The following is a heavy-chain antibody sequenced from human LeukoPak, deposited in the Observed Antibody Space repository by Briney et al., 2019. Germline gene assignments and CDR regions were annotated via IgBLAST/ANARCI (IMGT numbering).Heavy chain of an antibody. Sequence: SVKVSCKASGGTFSSYAISWVRQAPGQGLEWMGRIIPIFGTANYAQKFQGRVTITTDESTSTAYMELSSLRSEDTAVYCCARDPYYYDSSGYYYPYWGQGTLVTVSS. CDR1: GGTFSSYA. V-gene: IGHV1-69*05. D-gene: IGHD3-22*01. CDR2: IIPIFGTA. CDR3: ARDPYYYDSSGYYYPY. J-gene: IGHJ4*02.